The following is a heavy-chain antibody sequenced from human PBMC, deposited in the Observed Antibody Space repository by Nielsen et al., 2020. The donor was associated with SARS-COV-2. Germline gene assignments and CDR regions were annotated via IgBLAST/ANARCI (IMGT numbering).Heavy chain of an antibody. J-gene: IGHJ6*02. CDR2: IIPIFGTA. CDR3: ARRHATGGYSYASHIYYYYGMDV. Sequence: ASVTVSCTASGGPFSSYAISWVRQAPGQGLEWMGGIIPIFGTANYAQKFQGRVTITADESTSTAYMELSSLRSEDTAVYYCARRHATGGYSYASHIYYYYGMDVWGQGTTVTVSS. CDR1: GGPFSSYA. D-gene: IGHD5-18*01. V-gene: IGHV1-69*01.